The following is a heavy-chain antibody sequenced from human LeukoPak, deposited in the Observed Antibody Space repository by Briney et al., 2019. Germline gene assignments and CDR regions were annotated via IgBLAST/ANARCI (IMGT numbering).Heavy chain of an antibody. Sequence: SETLSLTCTVSGGSISSSSYYWGWIRQPPGKGLEWIGEINHSGSTNYNPSLKSRVTISVDTSKNQFSLKLSSVTAADTAVYYCARLYGYYTPRVDYWGQGTLVTVSS. CDR1: GGSISSSSYY. V-gene: IGHV4-39*07. CDR2: INHSGST. J-gene: IGHJ4*02. D-gene: IGHD3-3*01. CDR3: ARLYGYYTPRVDY.